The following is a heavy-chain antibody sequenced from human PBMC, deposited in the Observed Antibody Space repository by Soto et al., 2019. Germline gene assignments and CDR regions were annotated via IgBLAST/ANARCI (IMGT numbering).Heavy chain of an antibody. J-gene: IGHJ4*02. V-gene: IGHV3-23*01. CDR1: GFSFNNYA. Sequence: QILSCATTGFSFNNYAMSCVRQAPGKGLEWVSTISGNGGSTNYADSVKGRFTISRDNSKNTVYLQMDSLRGEDTALYYCAKDPRRFHLGSGDGPYFFDYWGLGTPVTVSS. D-gene: IGHD3-10*01. CDR3: AKDPRRFHLGSGDGPYFFDY. CDR2: ISGNGGST.